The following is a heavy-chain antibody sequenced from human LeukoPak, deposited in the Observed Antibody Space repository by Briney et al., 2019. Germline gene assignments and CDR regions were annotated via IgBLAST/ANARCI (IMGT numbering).Heavy chain of an antibody. Sequence: PSETLSLTCAVYGGSFSGYYWSWIRQPPGKGLEWIGEINHSGSTNYNPSLKSRVTISVDTSKNQFSLKLSSVTAAGTAVYYCARSPPILLRYWFDPWGQGTLVTVSS. CDR1: GGSFSGYY. CDR2: INHSGST. CDR3: ARSPPILLRYWFDP. J-gene: IGHJ5*02. D-gene: IGHD3-10*01. V-gene: IGHV4-34*01.